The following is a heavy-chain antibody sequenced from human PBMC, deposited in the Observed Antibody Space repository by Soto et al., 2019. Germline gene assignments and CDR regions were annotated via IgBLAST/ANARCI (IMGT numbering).Heavy chain of an antibody. J-gene: IGHJ6*03. CDR1: GYSFTSYW. CDR2: IYPGDSDT. Sequence: GESLKISCKGSGYSFTSYWIGWVRQMPGKGLEWMGIIYPGDSDTRYSPSFQGQVTISADKSISTAYLQWSSLKASDTAMYYCARGGYCSSTSCSSYGSGSYTPWAYYMDVWGKGTTVTVSS. D-gene: IGHD2-2*01. V-gene: IGHV5-51*01. CDR3: ARGGYCSSTSCSSYGSGSYTPWAYYMDV.